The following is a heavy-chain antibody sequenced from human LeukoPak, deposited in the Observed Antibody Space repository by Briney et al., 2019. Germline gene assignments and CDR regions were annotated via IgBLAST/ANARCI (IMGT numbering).Heavy chain of an antibody. CDR2: INHSGST. J-gene: IGHJ3*02. CDR3: ARRDGDHCGSTSCYWREGNAFDI. Sequence: SETLSLTCTVSGYSISSGYYWSWIRQPPGKGLEWIGEINHSGSTNYNPSLKSRVTISVDTSKNQFSLKLSSVTAADTAVYYCARRDGDHCGSTSCYWREGNAFDIWGQGTMVTVSS. CDR1: GYSISSGYY. D-gene: IGHD2-2*01. V-gene: IGHV4-38-2*02.